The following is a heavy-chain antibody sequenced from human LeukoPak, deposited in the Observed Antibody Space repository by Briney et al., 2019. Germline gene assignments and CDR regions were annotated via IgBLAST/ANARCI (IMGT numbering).Heavy chain of an antibody. CDR3: AREAKTYYYYGMDV. CDR1: GFTVSSNY. CDR2: IYSGGST. Sequence: GGSLRLSCAASGFTVSSNYMSWVRQAPGKGLEWVSVIYSGGSTYYADSVKGRFTISRDNSKNTPYLQMNSLRAEDTAVYYCAREAKTYYYYGMDVWGQGTTVTVSS. V-gene: IGHV3-66*01. J-gene: IGHJ6*02.